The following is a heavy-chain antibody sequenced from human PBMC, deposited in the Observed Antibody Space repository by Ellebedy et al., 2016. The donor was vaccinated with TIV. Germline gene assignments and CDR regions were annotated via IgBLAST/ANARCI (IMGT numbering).Heavy chain of an antibody. V-gene: IGHV4-59*08. Sequence: ESLKISCTVSGGPITSYFWSWVRQPPGKALEWIGYMYHTGITSYNPSLKSRVTISVDTSKNQFSLRLTSVTAADTAVYYCVKWVDSWGRGTLVVVSS. J-gene: IGHJ4*02. CDR3: VKWVDS. CDR1: GGPITSYF. CDR2: MYHTGIT. D-gene: IGHD1-26*01.